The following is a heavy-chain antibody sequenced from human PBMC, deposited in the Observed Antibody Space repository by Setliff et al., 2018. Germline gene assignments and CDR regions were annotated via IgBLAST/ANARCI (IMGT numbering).Heavy chain of an antibody. Sequence: PGGSLRLSCAASGFTFRSYAMSWIRQAPGKGLEWVSSSSGSGSATYYADSVKGRFTISRDNAKNSLYLQMNRLRVEDTALYYCARDGNTWNDLAYWGHGTLVTVSS. CDR1: GFTFRSYA. CDR3: ARDGNTWNDLAY. V-gene: IGHV3-11*04. D-gene: IGHD1-20*01. CDR2: SSGSGSAT. J-gene: IGHJ4*01.